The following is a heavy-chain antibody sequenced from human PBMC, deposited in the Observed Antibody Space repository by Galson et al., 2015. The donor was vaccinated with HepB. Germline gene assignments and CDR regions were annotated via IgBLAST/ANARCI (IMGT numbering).Heavy chain of an antibody. CDR3: AKFTKDIVVVVAALDAFDI. CDR2: ISWNSGSI. V-gene: IGHV3-9*01. Sequence: SLRLSCAASGFTFDDYATHWVRQAPGKGLEWVSGISWNSGSIGYADSVKGRFTISRDNAKNSLYLQMNSLRAEDTALYYCAKFTKDIVVVVAALDAFDIWGQGTMVTVSS. D-gene: IGHD2-15*01. J-gene: IGHJ3*02. CDR1: GFTFDDYA.